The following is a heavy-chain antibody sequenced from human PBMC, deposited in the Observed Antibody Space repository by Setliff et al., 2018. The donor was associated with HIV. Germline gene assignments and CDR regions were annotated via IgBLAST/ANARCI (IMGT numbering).Heavy chain of an antibody. CDR1: GYTFSSYG. V-gene: IGHV1-18*01. J-gene: IGHJ6*03. D-gene: IGHD4-17*01. CDR3: ARDLGGEHDYADPAYMDV. Sequence: ASVKVSCKASGYTFSSYGISWVRQAPGQGLEWMGWISGFNGKINYAENFQGRVTLTTDSSASTAHMELWSLTSDDTAVYHCARDLGGEHDYADPAYMDVWGQGTVVTVSS. CDR2: ISGFNGKI.